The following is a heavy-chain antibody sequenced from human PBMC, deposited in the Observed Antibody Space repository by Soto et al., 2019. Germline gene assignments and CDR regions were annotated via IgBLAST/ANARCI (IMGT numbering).Heavy chain of an antibody. CDR3: ASRSATVLSLTY. CDR1: GFTFSRYA. V-gene: IGHV3-23*01. CDR2: IIGSGGSS. Sequence: VGSLRLSCSASGFTFSRYAMSWVRQAPGKGLEWVSVIIGSGGSSYYAASVKGRFTISRDNSKNTLFLQMNSLRAEDTAVYYCASRSATVLSLTYWGPGTQVTVSS. D-gene: IGHD2-8*01. J-gene: IGHJ4*02.